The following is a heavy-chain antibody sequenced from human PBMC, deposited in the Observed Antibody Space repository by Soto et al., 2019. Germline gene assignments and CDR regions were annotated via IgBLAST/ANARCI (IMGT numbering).Heavy chain of an antibody. J-gene: IGHJ6*02. V-gene: IGHV1-69*13. D-gene: IGHD2-15*01. CDR3: ARELVVVAATHYYYYGMDV. CDR1: GGTFSSYA. CDR2: IIPIFGTA. Sequence: ASVKVSCKASGGTFSSYAISWVRQAPGQGLEWMGGIIPIFGTANYAQKFQGRVTITADESTSTAYMELSSLRSEDTAVYYCARELVVVAATHYYYYGMDVWGQGTTVTVSS.